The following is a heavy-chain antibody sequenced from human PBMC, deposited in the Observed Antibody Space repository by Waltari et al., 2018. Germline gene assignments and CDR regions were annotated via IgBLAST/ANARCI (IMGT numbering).Heavy chain of an antibody. D-gene: IGHD1-26*01. CDR2: IYYSGST. CDR3: ARGEEGWEQTPFDY. Sequence: QVQLQESGPGLVKPSETLSLTCTVSGGSISSYYCSWIRQPPGKGLEWIGYIYYSGSTNYNPSLKSRVTISVDTSKNQFSLKLSSVTAADTAVYYCARGEEGWEQTPFDYWGQGTLVTVSS. J-gene: IGHJ4*02. CDR1: GGSISSYY. V-gene: IGHV4-59*01.